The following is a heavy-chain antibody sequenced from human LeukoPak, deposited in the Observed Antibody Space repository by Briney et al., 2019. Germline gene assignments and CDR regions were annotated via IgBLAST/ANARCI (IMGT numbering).Heavy chain of an antibody. D-gene: IGHD3-9*01. CDR2: INPNSGAT. CDR3: ESQAISLRYFDWCLDY. CDR1: GYTFTGYY. J-gene: IGHJ4*02. V-gene: IGHV1-2*02. Sequence: ASVKVSCKASGYTFTGYYMHWVRQAPGQGLEWMGWINPNSGATNYAQKFQGRVTMTRDTSITTAYMELSRLRSDDTAVYYCESQAISLRYFDWCLDYWGQGTLVTVSS.